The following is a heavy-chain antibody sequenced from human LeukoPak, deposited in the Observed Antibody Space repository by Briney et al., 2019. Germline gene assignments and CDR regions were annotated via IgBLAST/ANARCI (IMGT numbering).Heavy chain of an antibody. CDR2: ISYGESNK. CDR1: GFTFSSYW. J-gene: IGHJ4*02. D-gene: IGHD6-19*01. Sequence: GGSLRLSCAASGFTFSSYWMSWVRQAPGKGLEWVALISYGESNKYYADSAKGRFTISRDNSKNTLYLQMNSLRAEDTAVYYCAKGGGGVPVAGNFGPLDYWGQGTLVTVSS. CDR3: AKGGGGVPVAGNFGPLDY. V-gene: IGHV3-30*18.